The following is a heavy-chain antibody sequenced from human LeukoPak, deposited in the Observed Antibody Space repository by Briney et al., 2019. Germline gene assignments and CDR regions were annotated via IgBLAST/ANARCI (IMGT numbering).Heavy chain of an antibody. CDR3: ARDIGSGCTD. D-gene: IGHD6-19*01. CDR2: TYYRSKWNY. Sequence: SQTLSLTCAISGDSVSSNSAAWNWIRQSPSRGLEWLGRTYYRSKWNYEYAVSVKSRLTTNPDTSKNQFSLHLDSVTPEDTALYYCARDIGSGCTDWGQGTLVTVSS. CDR1: GDSVSSNSAA. V-gene: IGHV6-1*01. J-gene: IGHJ4*02.